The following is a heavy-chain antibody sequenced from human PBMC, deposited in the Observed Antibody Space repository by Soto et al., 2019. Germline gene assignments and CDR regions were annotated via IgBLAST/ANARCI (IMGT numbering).Heavy chain of an antibody. V-gene: IGHV3-74*01. J-gene: IGHJ4*02. CDR2: INSDGSST. Sequence: GGSLRLSCAASGFTFSSYWMHWVRQAPGKGLVWVSRINSDGSSTSYADSVKGRFTISRDNAKNTLYLQMNSLRAEGTAVYYCARNHPEKAFDYWGQGTLVTVSS. CDR3: ARNHPEKAFDY. CDR1: GFTFSSYW.